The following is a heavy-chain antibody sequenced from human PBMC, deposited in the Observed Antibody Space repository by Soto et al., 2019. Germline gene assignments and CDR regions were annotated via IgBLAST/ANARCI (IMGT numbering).Heavy chain of an antibody. CDR3: ARGSNSSWSLDY. CDR1: GGSFSGYY. V-gene: IGHV4-34*01. Sequence: PSETLSLTCAVYGGSFSGYYWSWIRQPPGKGLEWIGEINHSGSTNYNPSLKSRVTISVDTSKNQFSPKLSSVTAADTAVYYCARGSNSSWSLDYWGQGTLVTSPQ. J-gene: IGHJ4*02. CDR2: INHSGST. D-gene: IGHD6-13*01.